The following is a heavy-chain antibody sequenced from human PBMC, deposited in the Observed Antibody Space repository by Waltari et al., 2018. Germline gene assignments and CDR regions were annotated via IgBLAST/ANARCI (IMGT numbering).Heavy chain of an antibody. Sequence: EEQLVESGGGLVKPGGSLRLSCVGSGFTLRTSTMNWVRQAPGKGLEWVYCIVSDVSYIYYADSVKGRFTISRDNAENSVYLQMHSLRVEDTAVYYCARDVPPRGWFTLAALDLWGLGTTVTVSS. CDR1: GFTLRTST. CDR2: IVSDVSYI. D-gene: IGHD6-19*01. V-gene: IGHV3-21*01. J-gene: IGHJ3*01. CDR3: ARDVPPRGWFTLAALDL.